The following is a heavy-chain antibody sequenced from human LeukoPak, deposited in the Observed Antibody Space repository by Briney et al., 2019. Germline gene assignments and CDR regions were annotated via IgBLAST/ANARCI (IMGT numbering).Heavy chain of an antibody. Sequence: SETLSLTCAVSGYSISSGYYWGWIRQPPGKGLEWIGSIYHSGSTYYNPSLKSRVTTSIDTSKNQFSLKLNSVTAADTAVYYCARHLRETTTGFDPWGQGTLVTVSS. CDR1: GYSISSGYY. V-gene: IGHV4-38-2*01. CDR2: IYHSGST. D-gene: IGHD1-1*01. J-gene: IGHJ5*02. CDR3: ARHLRETTTGFDP.